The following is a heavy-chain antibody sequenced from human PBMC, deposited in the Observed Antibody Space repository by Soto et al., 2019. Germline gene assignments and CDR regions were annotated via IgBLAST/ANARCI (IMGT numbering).Heavy chain of an antibody. J-gene: IGHJ4*02. CDR1: GYTFTSYG. Sequence: ASVKVSCKASGYTFTSYGISWVRQAPGQGLEWMGWISAYNGNTNYAQKLQGRVTMTTDTSTSTAYMELRSLRSDDTAVYYCARIGVTYYDYIWGSYRRIKDFDYWGQGTLVTVSS. V-gene: IGHV1-18*01. D-gene: IGHD3-16*02. CDR3: ARIGVTYYDYIWGSYRRIKDFDY. CDR2: ISAYNGNT.